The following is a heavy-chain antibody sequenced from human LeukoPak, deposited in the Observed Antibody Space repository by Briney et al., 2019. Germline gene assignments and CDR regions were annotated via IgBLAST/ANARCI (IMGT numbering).Heavy chain of an antibody. CDR2: ISSSSSYI. J-gene: IGHJ4*02. Sequence: GGSLRLSCAASGFTLSSYSMNWVRQAPGKGLEWVSSISSSSSYIYYADSVKGRFTISRDNAKNSLYLQMSSLRAEDTAVYYCARHPHYYGSGSYPDYWGQGTLVTVSS. CDR1: GFTLSSYS. D-gene: IGHD3-10*01. V-gene: IGHV3-21*01. CDR3: ARHPHYYGSGSYPDY.